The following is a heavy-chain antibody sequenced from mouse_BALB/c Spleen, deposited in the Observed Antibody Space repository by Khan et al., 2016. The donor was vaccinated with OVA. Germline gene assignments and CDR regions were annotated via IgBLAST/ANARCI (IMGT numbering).Heavy chain of an antibody. V-gene: IGHV1-5*01. D-gene: IGHD4-1*01. CDR1: GYTFTSYW. J-gene: IGHJ3*01. Sequence: EVQLQQSGTVLARPGASVKMSCKASGYTFTSYWMHWVKQRPGQGLEWIGDIYPGNTDTNYNQKFKGKAKLTVVTSTSTAYMELYSLTNEDSAVYYCTRRNWDVAWFAYWGQGTLVTVSA. CDR2: IYPGNTDT. CDR3: TRRNWDVAWFAY.